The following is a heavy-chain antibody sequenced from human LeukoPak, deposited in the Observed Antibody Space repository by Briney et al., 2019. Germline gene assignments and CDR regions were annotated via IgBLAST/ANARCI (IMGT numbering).Heavy chain of an antibody. V-gene: IGHV4-59*01. CDR2: IYYSGST. D-gene: IGHD3-10*01. J-gene: IGHJ4*02. CDR3: ARGSYYFDY. Sequence: SETLSLTCTVSGGSISSYYWSWIRQPPGKGLEWIGYIYYSGSTNFNPSLKSRVTISVDTSKNQFSLKVSSATAADTAVYYCARGSYYFDYRGQGTLVTVSS. CDR1: GGSISSYY.